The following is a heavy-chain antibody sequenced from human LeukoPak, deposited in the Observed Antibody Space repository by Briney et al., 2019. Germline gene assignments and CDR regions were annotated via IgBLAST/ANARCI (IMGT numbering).Heavy chain of an antibody. CDR1: GGAISGYY. V-gene: IGHV4-30-2*01. Sequence: PSETLSLTCTVSGGAISGYYWSWIRQPPGKGLEWIGYIYHSGSTYYNPSLKSRVTVSVDRSKNQFSLKLSSVTAADTAVYYCAREAITMVRGVIINNWFDPWGQGTLVTVSS. CDR3: AREAITMVRGVIINNWFDP. J-gene: IGHJ5*02. CDR2: IYHSGST. D-gene: IGHD3-10*01.